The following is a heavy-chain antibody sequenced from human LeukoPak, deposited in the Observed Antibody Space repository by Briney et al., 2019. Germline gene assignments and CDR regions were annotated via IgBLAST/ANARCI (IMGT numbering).Heavy chain of an antibody. CDR1: GGTFSSYA. CDR2: IIPIFGTA. CDR3: ATEGKMVRGVYTDY. J-gene: IGHJ4*02. V-gene: IGHV1-69*06. Sequence: GASVKVSCKASGGTFSSYAISWVRQAPGQGLEWMGGIIPIFGTANYAQKFQGRVTITADKSTSTAYMELSSLRSEDTAIYYCATEGKMVRGVYTDYWGQGTLVTVFS. D-gene: IGHD3-10*01.